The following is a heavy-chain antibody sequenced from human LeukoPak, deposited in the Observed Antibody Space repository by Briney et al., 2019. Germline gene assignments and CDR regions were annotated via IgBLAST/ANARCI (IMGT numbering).Heavy chain of an antibody. V-gene: IGHV1-18*01. CDR3: ARGHYGGNPDY. CDR1: NYTFTTYG. J-gene: IGHJ4*02. Sequence: ASVKVSCKASNYTFTTYGISWVRQAPGQGLEWMGWISAYNGNTNYAQKLQGRITMTTDTSTSTAYMELRSLRSDDTAVYYCARGHYGGNPDYWGQGTLVTVSS. D-gene: IGHD4-23*01. CDR2: ISAYNGNT.